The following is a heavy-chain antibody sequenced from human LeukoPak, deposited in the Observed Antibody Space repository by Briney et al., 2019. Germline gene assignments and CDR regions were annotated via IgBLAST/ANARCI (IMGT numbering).Heavy chain of an antibody. Sequence: GGSLRPSCAASGFTLSSKYMSWVRQAQGKGLEWVSVIYSGGSTYYADSVKGRFTISRDNSKNTLYLQMNSLRAEDTAVYYCASPSRGYWGQGTLVTVSS. CDR1: GFTLSSKY. V-gene: IGHV3-53*01. J-gene: IGHJ4*02. CDR3: ASPSRGY. CDR2: IYSGGST.